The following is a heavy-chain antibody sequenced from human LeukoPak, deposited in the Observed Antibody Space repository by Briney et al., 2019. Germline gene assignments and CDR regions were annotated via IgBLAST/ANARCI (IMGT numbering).Heavy chain of an antibody. V-gene: IGHV3-7*01. CDR2: INQDGSEE. J-gene: IGHJ4*02. D-gene: IGHD6-13*01. Sequence: PGRSLRLSCAASGFTFSNYWMTWVRQAPGKGLEWVAHINQDGSEEHYMDSVKARFTISRDNAKNSLSLQMNSLRAEDTAVYYCANSKGDSSSWHGNFDYWGQGTLVTVSS. CDR3: ANSKGDSSSWHGNFDY. CDR1: GFTFSNYW.